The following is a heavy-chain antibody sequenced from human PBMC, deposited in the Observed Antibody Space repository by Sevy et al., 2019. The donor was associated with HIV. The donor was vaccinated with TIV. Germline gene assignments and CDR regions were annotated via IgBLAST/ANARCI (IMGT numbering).Heavy chain of an antibody. V-gene: IGHV3-15*01. D-gene: IGHD3-16*01. J-gene: IGHJ3*02. Sequence: GGSLRLSCAASGFTFNIICMNWVRQSPGKGLEWVGRMKSKTDGGTIDYAAPVKDRFTMSRDDSKNTLYLQMNSLKADDTAMYYCTTVGFPHWGSEAFDIWGQGTMVTVSS. CDR1: GFTFNIIC. CDR2: MKSKTDGGTI. CDR3: TTVGFPHWGSEAFDI.